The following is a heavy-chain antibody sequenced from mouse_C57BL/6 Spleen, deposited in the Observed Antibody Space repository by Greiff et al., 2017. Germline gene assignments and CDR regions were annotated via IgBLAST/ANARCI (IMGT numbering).Heavy chain of an antibody. CDR3: APSYYYGSGFDY. CDR2: ISYDGSN. Sequence: EVKLQESGPGLVKPSQSLSLTCSVTGYSITSGYYWNWIRQSPGNKLEWMGYISYDGSNNYNPSLKNRISITRDTSKNPFFLKLNSVTTEDTATYYCAPSYYYGSGFDYWGQGTTLTVSS. V-gene: IGHV3-6*01. D-gene: IGHD1-1*01. CDR1: GYSITSGYY. J-gene: IGHJ2*01.